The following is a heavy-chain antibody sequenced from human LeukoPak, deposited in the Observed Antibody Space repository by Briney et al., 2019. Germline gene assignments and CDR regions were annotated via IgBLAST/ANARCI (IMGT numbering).Heavy chain of an antibody. CDR1: GFTFSSYE. CDR2: INSDGSST. J-gene: IGHJ5*02. V-gene: IGHV3-74*01. CDR3: ARDHFGYHNWFDP. D-gene: IGHD3-16*02. Sequence: GGSLRLSCAASGFTFSSYEMNWVRQAPGQGLVWVSRINSDGSSTSYADSVKGRFTISRDNAKNTLYLQMNSLRAEDTAVYYCARDHFGYHNWFDPWGQGTLVTVSS.